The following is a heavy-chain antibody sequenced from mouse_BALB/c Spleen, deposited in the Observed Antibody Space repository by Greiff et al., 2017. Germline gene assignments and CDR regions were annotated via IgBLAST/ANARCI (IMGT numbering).Heavy chain of an antibody. Sequence: VQLQQSGAELMKPGASVKISCKATGYTFSSYWIEWVKQRPGHGLEWIGEILPGSGSTNYNEKFKGKATFTADTSSNTAYMQLSSLTSEDSAVYYCARGDGHYAMDYWGQGTSVTVSS. CDR3: ARGDGHYAMDY. D-gene: IGHD2-3*01. CDR1: GYTFSSYW. J-gene: IGHJ4*01. V-gene: IGHV1-9*01. CDR2: ILPGSGST.